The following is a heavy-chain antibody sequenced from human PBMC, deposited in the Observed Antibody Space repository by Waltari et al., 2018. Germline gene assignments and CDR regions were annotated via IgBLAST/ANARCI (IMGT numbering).Heavy chain of an antibody. J-gene: IGHJ4*02. CDR3: ARGAAAGLGY. V-gene: IGHV3-7*01. CDR2: IKQDGSEK. Sequence: EVQLVESGGGLVQPGGPLRFSCAAPGSTFSSYWKSGVRQAPGKGLEWVANIKQDGSEKYYVDSVKGRFTISRDNAKNSLYLQMNSLRAEDTAVYYCARGAAAGLGYWGQGTLVTVSS. CDR1: GSTFSSYW. D-gene: IGHD6-13*01.